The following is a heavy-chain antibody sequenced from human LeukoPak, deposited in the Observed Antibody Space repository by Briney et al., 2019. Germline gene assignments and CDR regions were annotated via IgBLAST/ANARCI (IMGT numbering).Heavy chain of an antibody. V-gene: IGHV3-21*01. D-gene: IGHD3-9*01. CDR3: ARDQSRVSLYDIPTGDAFDI. J-gene: IGHJ3*02. CDR1: GFPFSNYW. Sequence: GGSLRLSCAASGFPFSNYWMTWVRQAPGKGLEWVSSISSSSSYIYYADSVKGRFTISRDNAKNSLYLQMNSLRAEDTAVYYCARDQSRVSLYDIPTGDAFDIWGQGTMVTVSS. CDR2: ISSSSSYI.